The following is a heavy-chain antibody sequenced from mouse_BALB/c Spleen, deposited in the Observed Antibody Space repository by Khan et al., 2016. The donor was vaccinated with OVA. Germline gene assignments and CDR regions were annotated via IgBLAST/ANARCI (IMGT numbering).Heavy chain of an antibody. CDR1: GFDFSRYW. D-gene: IGHD1-1*01. V-gene: IGHV4-1*02. CDR2: INPDSSTI. J-gene: IGHJ1*01. CDR3: ARPGDGSSLYWYFDV. Sequence: EVKLLESGGGLVQPGGSLKLSCAASGFDFSRYWMSWVRQAPGKGLEWIGEINPDSSTINYTPSLKDKFIISRDNAKNTLYLQMSKVRSEDTALYYCARPGDGSSLYWYFDVWGAGTTVTVSS.